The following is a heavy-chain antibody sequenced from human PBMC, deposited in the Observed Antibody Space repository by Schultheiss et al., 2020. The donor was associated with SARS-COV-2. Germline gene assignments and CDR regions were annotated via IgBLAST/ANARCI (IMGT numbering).Heavy chain of an antibody. Sequence: SETLSLTCAVYGGSFSGYYWSWIRQPPGKGLEWIGEINHSGSTNYNPSLKSRVTISVDTSKNQFSLKLSSVTAADTAVYYCARLSSGGDAFDIWGQGTMVTVSS. D-gene: IGHD4-23*01. CDR1: GGSFSGYY. CDR2: INHSGST. V-gene: IGHV4-34*01. CDR3: ARLSSGGDAFDI. J-gene: IGHJ3*02.